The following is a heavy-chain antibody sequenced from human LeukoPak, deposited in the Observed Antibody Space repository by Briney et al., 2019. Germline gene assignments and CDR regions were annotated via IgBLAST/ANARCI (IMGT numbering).Heavy chain of an antibody. CDR2: ISYDGSNK. CDR1: GFTFSSYG. J-gene: IGHJ4*02. Sequence: GGSLRLSCAASGFTFSSYGMHWVRQAPGKGLEWVGVISYDGSNKYYEYAVNVRFTFSIENSKNTLYLQMNILRAEDKDVSDCARLGILSEFDYWGQGTLVTVSS. CDR3: ARLGILSEFDY. V-gene: IGHV3-30*03.